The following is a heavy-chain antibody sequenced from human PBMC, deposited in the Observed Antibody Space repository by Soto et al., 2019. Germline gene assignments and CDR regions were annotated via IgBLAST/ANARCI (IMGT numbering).Heavy chain of an antibody. J-gene: IGHJ4*02. V-gene: IGHV3-30*18. D-gene: IGHD2-8*01. CDR2: ISYDGSNK. CDR3: AKDRGIVLMVYATVPDY. CDR1: GFTFSSYG. Sequence: QVQLVESGGGVVQPRRSLRLSCAASGFTFSSYGMHWVRQAPGKGLEWVAVISYDGSNKYYADSVKGRFTISRDNSKNTLYLQMNSMRAEDTAVYYCAKDRGIVLMVYATVPDYWGQGTLVTVSS.